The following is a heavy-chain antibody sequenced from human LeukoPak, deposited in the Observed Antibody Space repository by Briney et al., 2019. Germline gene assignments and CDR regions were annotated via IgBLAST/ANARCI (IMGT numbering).Heavy chain of an antibody. CDR2: VFHTGST. V-gene: IGHV4-59*04. D-gene: IGHD6-13*01. CDR3: ASSQYPIAAADNWFDP. CDR1: GGSISSYY. Sequence: SETLSLTCTVSGGSISSYYWSWIRQPPGMGLEWIGTVFHTGSTYYNPSLKGRVTISVATPKNQFSLKLSSVTAADTAVYYCASSQYPIAAADNWFDPWGQGTQVTVSS. J-gene: IGHJ5*02.